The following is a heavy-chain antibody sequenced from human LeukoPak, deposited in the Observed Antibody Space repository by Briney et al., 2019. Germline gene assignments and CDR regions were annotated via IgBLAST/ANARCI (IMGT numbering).Heavy chain of an antibody. CDR3: AHRTNDPTVTRYAFDI. CDR1: GYTLTELS. CDR2: FDPEDGET. V-gene: IGHV1-24*01. J-gene: IGHJ3*02. Sequence: ALVKVSCKVSGYTLTELSMHWVRQAPGKGLEWMGGFDPEDGETIYAQKFQGRVTITTDESTSTAYMELSSLRSEDTAVYYCAHRTNDPTVTRYAFDIWGQGTMVTVSS. D-gene: IGHD4-11*01.